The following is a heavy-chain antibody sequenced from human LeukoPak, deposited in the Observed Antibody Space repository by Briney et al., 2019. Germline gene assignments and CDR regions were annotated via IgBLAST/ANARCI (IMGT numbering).Heavy chain of an antibody. CDR1: GGSISSYY. Sequence: PSETLSLTCTVSGGSISSYYWTWIRQPPGKGLEWIGYMYYSGSINYNPSLKSRVTISIDTSKNQFSLKLNSVTAADTAVYYWARLRQTWFDPWGQGTLVTVSS. J-gene: IGHJ5*02. CDR2: MYYSGSI. V-gene: IGHV4-59*08. CDR3: ARLRQTWFDP.